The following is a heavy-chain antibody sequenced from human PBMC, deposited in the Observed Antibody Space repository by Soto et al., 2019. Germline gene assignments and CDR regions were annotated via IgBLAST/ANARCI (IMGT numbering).Heavy chain of an antibody. V-gene: IGHV1-3*01. D-gene: IGHD2-2*01. CDR1: GYTFTSYA. CDR2: FNAGNGNT. Sequence: ASVKVSCKASGYTFTSYAMHWVRQAPGQRLEWMGWFNAGNGNTKYSQKFQGRVTITRDTSASTAYMELSSLRFEDTAVFYCAWSGIVVVPAASISYYFDYWGQGTLVTVSS. CDR3: AWSGIVVVPAASISYYFDY. J-gene: IGHJ4*02.